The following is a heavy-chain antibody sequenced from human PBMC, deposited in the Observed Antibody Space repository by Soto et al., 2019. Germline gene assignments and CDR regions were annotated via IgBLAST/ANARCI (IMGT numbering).Heavy chain of an antibody. CDR1: GYTFTSYG. J-gene: IGHJ6*02. Sequence: QVQLVQSGAEVKKPGASVKVSCKASGYTFTSYGISWVRQAPGQGLEWMGWISAYSGNTNYAQKLQGRVTMTTDTSTSTAYMELRSLRSDDTAVYYCARGGRHDSSGYYLPFSGMDVWGQGTTVTVSS. V-gene: IGHV1-18*01. CDR2: ISAYSGNT. D-gene: IGHD3-22*01. CDR3: ARGGRHDSSGYYLPFSGMDV.